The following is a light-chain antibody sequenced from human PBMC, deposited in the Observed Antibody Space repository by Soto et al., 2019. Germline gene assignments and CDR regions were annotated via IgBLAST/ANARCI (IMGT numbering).Light chain of an antibody. CDR3: QQYDSSQRT. J-gene: IGKJ1*01. V-gene: IGKV3-20*01. CDR1: QSVNSN. CDR2: GAS. Sequence: EIVLTQSPATLSVSPGERATLSCRASQSVNSNLAWYQQKPGQAPRLLIYGASTRDTGIPDRFSGSGSGTDCTLPIGRLEPEDFAVYYCQQYDSSQRTFGQGTKVDIK.